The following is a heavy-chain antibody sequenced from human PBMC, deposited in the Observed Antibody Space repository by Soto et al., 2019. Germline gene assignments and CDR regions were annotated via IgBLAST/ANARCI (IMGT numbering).Heavy chain of an antibody. Sequence: QVQLVQSGAEVQKPGSSVKVSCKASGGTFSSYAISWVRQAPGQGLEWMGGIIPIFGTANYAQKFQGRVTITADESTSTAYMELSSLRSEDTAVYYCARDHSSYDFWSGYYTDYYYGMDVWGQGTTVTVSS. CDR2: IIPIFGTA. V-gene: IGHV1-69*01. CDR1: GGTFSSYA. J-gene: IGHJ6*02. D-gene: IGHD3-3*01. CDR3: ARDHSSYDFWSGYYTDYYYGMDV.